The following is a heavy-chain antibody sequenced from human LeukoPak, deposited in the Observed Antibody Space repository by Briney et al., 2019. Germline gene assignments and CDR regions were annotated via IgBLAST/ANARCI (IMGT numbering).Heavy chain of an antibody. CDR1: GDPISRLTYY. D-gene: IGHD6-19*01. CDR2: IYYSGTT. J-gene: IGHJ4*02. CDR3: TGYSAGWSSGGGY. V-gene: IGHV4-39*01. Sequence: SETLSLTCTVSGDPISRLTYYWGWIRQPPGKGLDRNASIYYSGTTYYSPSLKSRVAISVNRSNNQFSLRLSSVTAADTAVYFCTGYSAGWSSGGGYWGQGTVVTVSS.